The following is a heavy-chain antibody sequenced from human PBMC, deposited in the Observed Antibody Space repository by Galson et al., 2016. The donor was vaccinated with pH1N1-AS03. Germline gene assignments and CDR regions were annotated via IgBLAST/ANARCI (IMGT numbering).Heavy chain of an antibody. CDR1: GFTFRVYT. D-gene: IGHD4/OR15-4a*01. V-gene: IGHV3-74*03. J-gene: IGHJ4*02. CDR2: IDSGATTI. CDR3: ARSTEGAFDY. Sequence: SLRLSCAASGFTFRVYTMHWVRHVPGKGLVWVSRIDSGATTITYVDSVKGRFTISRDNGRNTLYLQMTDRRADDTALYYCARSTEGAFDYWGQGILVTVSS.